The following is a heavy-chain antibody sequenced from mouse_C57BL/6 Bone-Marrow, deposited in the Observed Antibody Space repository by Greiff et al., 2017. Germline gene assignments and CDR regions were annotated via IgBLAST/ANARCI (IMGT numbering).Heavy chain of an antibody. CDR1: GFTFSSYA. J-gene: IGHJ4*01. D-gene: IGHD2-1*01. CDR3: ARDGNFYYAMDY. Sequence: DVQLVESGGCLVKPGGSLKLSCAASGFTFSSYAMSWVRQTPEKRLEWVATISDGGSYTYYPDNVKGRFTISRDNAKNNLYLQMSHLKSEDTAMYYCARDGNFYYAMDYWGQGTSVTVSS. CDR2: ISDGGSYT. V-gene: IGHV5-4*01.